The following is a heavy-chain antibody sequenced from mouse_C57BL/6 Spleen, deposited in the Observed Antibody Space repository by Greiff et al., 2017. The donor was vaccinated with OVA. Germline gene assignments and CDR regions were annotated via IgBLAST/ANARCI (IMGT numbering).Heavy chain of an antibody. Sequence: QVQLQQSGAELVKPGASVKMSCKASGYTFTSYWITWVKQRPGQGLEWIGDIYPGSGSTNYNEKFKSKATLTVDTSSSTAYMQLSSLTSEDSAVDYGARGVYGSSLGGAYWGQGTLVTVSA. V-gene: IGHV1-55*01. D-gene: IGHD1-1*01. J-gene: IGHJ3*01. CDR2: IYPGSGST. CDR1: GYTFTSYW. CDR3: ARGVYGSSLGGAY.